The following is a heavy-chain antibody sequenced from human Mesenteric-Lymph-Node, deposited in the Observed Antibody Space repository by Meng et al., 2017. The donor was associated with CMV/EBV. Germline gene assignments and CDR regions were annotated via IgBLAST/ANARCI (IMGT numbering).Heavy chain of an antibody. D-gene: IGHD5-18*01. Sequence: DSVSNNSAAWNWIRQSTSRGLEWLGRTYYRSKWYNDYAVSVKSRITINPDTSKNQFSLQLNSVTAADTAVYYCARGVDTAMVRKFDYWGQGTLVTVSS. V-gene: IGHV6-1*01. CDR3: ARGVDTAMVRKFDY. CDR2: TYYRSKWYN. CDR1: DSVSNNSAA. J-gene: IGHJ4*02.